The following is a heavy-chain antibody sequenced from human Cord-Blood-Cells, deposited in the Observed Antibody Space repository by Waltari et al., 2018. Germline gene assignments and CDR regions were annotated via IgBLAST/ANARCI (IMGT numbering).Heavy chain of an antibody. CDR1: GSTFSSGYH. Sequence: VQLQESGPGLVKPSATLSLTCAVTGSTFSSGYHWAWLRQPPGKGLEWVGSIYHSGSTYYNPSLKSRVTISVDTSKNQFSLKLSSVTAADTAVYYCARTVEVSWFDPWGQGTLVTVSS. J-gene: IGHJ5*02. CDR3: ARTVEVSWFDP. CDR2: IYHSGST. V-gene: IGHV4-38-2*01. D-gene: IGHD3-3*01.